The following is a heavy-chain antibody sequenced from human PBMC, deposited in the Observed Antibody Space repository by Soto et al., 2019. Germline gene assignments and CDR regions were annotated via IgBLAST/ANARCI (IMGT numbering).Heavy chain of an antibody. Sequence: GSLRLSCAASGYTFSNYAMSWIRQAPGKGLEWVSTIRANGDGAYYADSVKGRFTISRDNSKNTLSLQMNSLRVEDTALYYCAAAGAGSFDLWGQGTMVTVSS. J-gene: IGHJ3*01. CDR2: IRANGDGA. CDR3: AAAGAGSFDL. CDR1: GYTFSNYA. V-gene: IGHV3-23*01. D-gene: IGHD3-10*01.